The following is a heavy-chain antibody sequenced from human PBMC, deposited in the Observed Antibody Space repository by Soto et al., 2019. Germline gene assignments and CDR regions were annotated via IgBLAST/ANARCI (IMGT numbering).Heavy chain of an antibody. Sequence: QVNLVESGGGVVQPGNSLTLSCVASKFTFGSHGMHWFRLAAGKGLEWLAVIFHDGSRKFYADSVKDRFTVSRDNSRDTLYLQMDNLRVDDTAMYYCARDGAGVFFDLWGSGTRVTVSP. CDR3: ARDGAGVFFDL. CDR1: KFTFGSHG. J-gene: IGHJ4*02. CDR2: IFHDGSRK. D-gene: IGHD3-16*01. V-gene: IGHV3-33*01.